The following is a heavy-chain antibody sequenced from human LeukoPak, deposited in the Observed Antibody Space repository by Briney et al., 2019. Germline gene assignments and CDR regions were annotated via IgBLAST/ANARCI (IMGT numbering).Heavy chain of an antibody. CDR2: ISGNGGIT. V-gene: IGHV3-23*01. D-gene: IGHD3-10*01. CDR3: AKDVGGFYGTGSYGY. J-gene: IGHJ4*02. Sequence: GGSLRLSCAASGFIFNTYAMSWVRQAPGKGLEWVSGISGNGGITNYADSVKGRFTISRDNSKNTVYLQMNSVRAEDTAVYYCAKDVGGFYGTGSYGYWGQGTLVTVSS. CDR1: GFIFNTYA.